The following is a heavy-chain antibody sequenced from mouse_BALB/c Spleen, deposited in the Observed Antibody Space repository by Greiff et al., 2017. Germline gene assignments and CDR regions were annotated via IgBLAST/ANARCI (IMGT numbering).Heavy chain of an antibody. V-gene: IGHV3-6*02. Sequence: EVQRVESGPGLVKPSQSLSLTCSVTGYSITSGYYWNWIRQFPGNKLEWMGYISYDGSNNYNPSLKNRISITRDTSKNQFFLKLNSVTTEDTATYDCARNYGSSHEAYWGQGTLVTVAA. CDR3: ARNYGSSHEAY. J-gene: IGHJ3*01. CDR1: GYSITSGYY. D-gene: IGHD1-1*01. CDR2: ISYDGSN.